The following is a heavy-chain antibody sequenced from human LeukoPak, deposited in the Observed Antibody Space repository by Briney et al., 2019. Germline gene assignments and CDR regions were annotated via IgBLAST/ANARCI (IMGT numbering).Heavy chain of an antibody. J-gene: IGHJ4*02. V-gene: IGHV3-7*01. D-gene: IGHD3-3*01. CDR2: IKQDGSEK. Sequence: GGPLRLPCAASGFNFSSYWMSGVRQAPGKALEWVANIKQDGSEKYYVVSVKGRFTISRDNAKNSLYLQMNSLRAEDTAVYYCARDRQYYDFWTFDYWGQGTLVTVSS. CDR1: GFNFSSYW. CDR3: ARDRQYYDFWTFDY.